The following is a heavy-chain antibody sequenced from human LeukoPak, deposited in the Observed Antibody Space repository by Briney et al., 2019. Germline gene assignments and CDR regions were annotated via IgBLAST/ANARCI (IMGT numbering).Heavy chain of an antibody. Sequence: GGCLRLSCLASGFAFSAYEMNWVRQAPGRGLEWVSYISGSDTTTYYADSVRGRFTIFRDNAKNSLYLQMNSLRAEDTALYYCTTLGYHLDSWGQGTLVTVSS. CDR1: GFAFSAYE. D-gene: IGHD3-22*01. CDR2: ISGSDTTT. J-gene: IGHJ4*02. CDR3: TTLGYHLDS. V-gene: IGHV3-48*03.